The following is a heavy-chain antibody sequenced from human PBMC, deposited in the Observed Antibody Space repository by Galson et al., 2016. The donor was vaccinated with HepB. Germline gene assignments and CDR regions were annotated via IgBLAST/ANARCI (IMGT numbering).Heavy chain of an antibody. Sequence: ETLSLTCAVYGGSFSGYYWSWIRQPPGKGLEWIGEIDHSGSTNYNPSLKSRVTVAADPSKNQVSLMVTSVTAADTAVYYCARGGRVGHCSGTSCPNWFDPWGQGALVTVSS. D-gene: IGHD2-2*01. V-gene: IGHV4-34*01. CDR2: IDHSGST. J-gene: IGHJ5*02. CDR3: ARGGRVGHCSGTSCPNWFDP. CDR1: GGSFSGYY.